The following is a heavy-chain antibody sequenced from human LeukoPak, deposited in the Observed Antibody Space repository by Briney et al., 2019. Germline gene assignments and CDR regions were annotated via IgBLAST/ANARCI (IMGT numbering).Heavy chain of an antibody. V-gene: IGHV1-2*02. CDR1: GYTFTGYY. J-gene: IGHJ3*02. Sequence: ALVKVSCKASGYTFTGYYMHWVRQAPGQGLEWMGWINPNSGDTNYAQKFQGRVTMTRDTSISTAYMELSRLRSDDTAVYYCARKSVVTLNAFDIWGQGTMVTVSS. CDR3: ARKSVVTLNAFDI. CDR2: INPNSGDT. D-gene: IGHD4-23*01.